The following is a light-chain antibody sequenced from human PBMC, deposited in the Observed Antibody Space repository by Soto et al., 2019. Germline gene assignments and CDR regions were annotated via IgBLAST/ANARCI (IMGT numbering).Light chain of an antibody. Sequence: EIVLTQSPGTLSLSPGEKATLSCRASQSIHTALAWYQQKSGKPPRLVIYDSTLRANGVPDRFGGSRSGTEFTLTISCLQSEDFAVYYCQQYTNWPPNTFGQGRRLEI. CDR2: DST. J-gene: IGKJ5*01. CDR1: QSIHTA. CDR3: QQYTNWPPNT. V-gene: IGKV3D-15*01.